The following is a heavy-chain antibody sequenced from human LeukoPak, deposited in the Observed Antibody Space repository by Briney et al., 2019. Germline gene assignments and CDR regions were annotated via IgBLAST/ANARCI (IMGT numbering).Heavy chain of an antibody. V-gene: IGHV4-39*01. D-gene: IGHD2-21*01. CDR1: GGSISSSSYS. CDR3: ARHFLLRTSLWQYYYYGMDV. J-gene: IGHJ6*02. CDR2: IYYSGST. Sequence: SETLSLTCTVSGGSISSSSYSWGWIRQPPGKGLEWIGSIYYSGSTYYNPSLKSRVTISVDTSKNQFSLKLSSVTAADTAVYYCARHFLLRTSLWQYYYYGMDVWGQGTTVTVSS.